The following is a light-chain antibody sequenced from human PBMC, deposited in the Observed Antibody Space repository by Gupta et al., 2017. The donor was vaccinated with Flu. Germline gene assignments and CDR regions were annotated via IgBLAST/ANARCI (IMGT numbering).Light chain of an antibody. CDR3: QHDGSSPRT. CDR1: QRIRSSY. V-gene: IGKV3-20*01. J-gene: IGKJ1*01. Sequence: GTLYLSPGESATLSCGARQRIRSSYLAWYQRRPGQAPRLLMYGASSGANGIPDRFSGSGSGTGFTLTISRLEPEDFAVYYCQHDGSSPRTFGRGTMVEI. CDR2: GAS.